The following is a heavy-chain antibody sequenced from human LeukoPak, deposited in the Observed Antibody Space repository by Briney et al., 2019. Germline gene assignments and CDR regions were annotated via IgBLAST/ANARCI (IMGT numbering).Heavy chain of an antibody. Sequence: PGRSLRLSCAASGFTFSSYAMHWVRQTPGKGLEWVTFIPHDGTHKYHADSVKGRFIISRDNSKNMVYLQMNSLRVEDTAVYYCVKDRGYSSSRYFDFWGQGTLVTVSS. V-gene: IGHV3-30*04. D-gene: IGHD6-13*01. CDR2: IPHDGTHK. CDR1: GFTFSSYA. CDR3: VKDRGYSSSRYFDF. J-gene: IGHJ4*02.